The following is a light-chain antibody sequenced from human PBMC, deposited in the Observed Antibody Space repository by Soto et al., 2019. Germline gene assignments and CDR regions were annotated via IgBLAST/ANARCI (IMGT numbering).Light chain of an antibody. CDR3: QQYGSSPFT. CDR1: QSVGSSY. J-gene: IGKJ3*01. V-gene: IGKV3D-20*01. Sequence: EIVLTQSPATLSLSPGERATISCGASQSVGSSYLAWYQQKPGLAPRLLIYDASSRATGIPDRFSGSGSGTDFTLTISRLEPEDFALYYCQQYGSSPFTFGPGTKVDIK. CDR2: DAS.